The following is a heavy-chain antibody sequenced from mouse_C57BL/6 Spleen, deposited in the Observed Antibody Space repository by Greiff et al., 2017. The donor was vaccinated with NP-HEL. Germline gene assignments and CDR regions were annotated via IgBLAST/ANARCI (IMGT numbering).Heavy chain of an antibody. CDR2: INYDGSST. CDR1: GFTFSDYY. D-gene: IGHD1-1*01. Sequence: DVKLVESEGGLVQPGSSMKLSCTASGFTFSDYYMAWVRQVPEKGLEWVANINYDGSSTYYLDSLKSRFIISRDNAKNILYLQMSSLKSEDTATYYGARDHYYGSTYWYFEVRGTGTTVTVSS. CDR3: ARDHYYGSTYWYFEV. V-gene: IGHV5-16*01. J-gene: IGHJ1*03.